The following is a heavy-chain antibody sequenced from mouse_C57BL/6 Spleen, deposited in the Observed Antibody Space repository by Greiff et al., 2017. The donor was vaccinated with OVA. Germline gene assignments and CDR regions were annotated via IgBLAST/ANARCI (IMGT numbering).Heavy chain of an antibody. CDR1: GYTFTSYW. Sequence: QVQLQQSGAELVKPGASVKLSCKASGYTFTSYWMHWVKQRPGQGLEWIGMIHPNSGSTNYNEKFKSKATLTVDKSSSTAYMQLSSLTSEDSAVYYCARETVVSYWYFDVWGTGTTVTVSS. J-gene: IGHJ1*03. CDR3: ARETVVSYWYFDV. V-gene: IGHV1-64*01. D-gene: IGHD1-1*01. CDR2: IHPNSGST.